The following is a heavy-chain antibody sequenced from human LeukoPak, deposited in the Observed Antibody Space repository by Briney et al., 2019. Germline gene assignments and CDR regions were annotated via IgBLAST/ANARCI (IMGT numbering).Heavy chain of an antibody. CDR2: ISYDGSNK. Sequence: GGSLRLSCAVSGFTFSSYAMHWVRQAPGKGLEWVAVISYDGSNKYYADPVKGRFTISRDNSKNTLYLQMNSLRAEDTAVYYCARDGRPLDYWGQGTLVTVSS. CDR3: ARDGRPLDY. J-gene: IGHJ4*02. V-gene: IGHV3-30*04. CDR1: GFTFSSYA.